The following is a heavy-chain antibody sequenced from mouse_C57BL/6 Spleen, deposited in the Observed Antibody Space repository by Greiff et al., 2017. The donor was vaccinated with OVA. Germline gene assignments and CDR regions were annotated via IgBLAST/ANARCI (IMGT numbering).Heavy chain of an antibody. CDR2: IYPGDGDT. D-gene: IGHD2-4*01. V-gene: IGHV1-82*01. CDR3: AIYYDYDDYAMDY. Sequence: QVQLKESGPELVKPGASVKISCKASGYAFSSSWMNWVKQRPGKGLEWIGRIYPGDGDTNYNGKFKGKATLTADKSSSTAYMQLSSLTSEDSAVYFCAIYYDYDDYAMDYWGQGTSVTVSS. J-gene: IGHJ4*01. CDR1: GYAFSSSW.